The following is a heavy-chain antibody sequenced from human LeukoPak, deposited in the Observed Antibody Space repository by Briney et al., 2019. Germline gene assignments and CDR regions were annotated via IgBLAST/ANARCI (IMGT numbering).Heavy chain of an antibody. J-gene: IGHJ5*02. Sequence: ASVKVSCKGSGYTFTNYDINSVRQAPGQGLEWMGWVSGYNGNTNYAQKFEGRVAMTTDTSSSRAYMEVRSLGSDDTAIYYCAIGDCFDPWGQGTLVTVSS. CDR3: AIGDCFDP. D-gene: IGHD2-21*01. CDR1: GYTFTNYD. CDR2: VSGYNGNT. V-gene: IGHV1-18*01.